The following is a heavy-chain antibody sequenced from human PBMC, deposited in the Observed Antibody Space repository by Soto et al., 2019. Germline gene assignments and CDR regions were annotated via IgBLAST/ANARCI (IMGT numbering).Heavy chain of an antibody. CDR3: ASLEYYYDSSGYYYKAY. V-gene: IGHV5-10-1*01. CDR1: GYSFTSYW. Sequence: LGESLKISCKGSGYSFTSYWISWVRQMPGKGLEWMGRIDPSDSYTNYSPSFQGHVTISADKSISTAYLQWSSLKASDTAMYYCASLEYYYDSSGYYYKAYWGQGTLVTVSS. CDR2: IDPSDSYT. J-gene: IGHJ4*02. D-gene: IGHD3-22*01.